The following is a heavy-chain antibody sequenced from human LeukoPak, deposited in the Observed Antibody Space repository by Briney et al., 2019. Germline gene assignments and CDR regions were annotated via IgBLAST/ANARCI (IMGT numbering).Heavy chain of an antibody. J-gene: IGHJ4*02. Sequence: ASVKVSCKASGYTFTGYYMHWVRQAPGQGLEWMGWINPNSGGTYYAQKFQGRVTMTRDTSISTAYMELSRLRSDDTAVYYCARGSGSYTPFDYWGQGTLVTVSS. CDR2: INPNSGGT. V-gene: IGHV1-2*02. D-gene: IGHD1-26*01. CDR3: ARGSGSYTPFDY. CDR1: GYTFTGYY.